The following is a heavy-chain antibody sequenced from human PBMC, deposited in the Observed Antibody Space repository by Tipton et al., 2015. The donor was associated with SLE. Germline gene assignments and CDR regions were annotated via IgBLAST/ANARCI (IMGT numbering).Heavy chain of an antibody. J-gene: IGHJ6*02. V-gene: IGHV3-11*04. CDR2: ISSSGSTI. CDR1: GFTFSDYY. D-gene: IGHD6-13*01. Sequence: SLRLSCAASGFTFSDYYMSWIRQAPGKGLEWVSYISSSGSTIYYADSVKGRFTISRDNAKNSLYLQMNSLRAEDTAVYYCAKDRVGMIAAAGTNYGMDVWGQGTTVTVSS. CDR3: AKDRVGMIAAAGTNYGMDV.